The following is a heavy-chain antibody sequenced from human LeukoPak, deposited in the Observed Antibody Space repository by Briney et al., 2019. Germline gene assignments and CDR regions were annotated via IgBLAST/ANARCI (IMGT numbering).Heavy chain of an antibody. D-gene: IGHD3-10*01. Sequence: GGSLRLSCAASGFTFSSYWMHWVRQAPGKGLVWVSRINSDGSSTSYADSVEGRFTISRDNAKNTLYLQMNSLRAEDTAVYYCARVGSQYYYYMDVWGKGTTVTVSS. CDR2: INSDGSST. V-gene: IGHV3-74*01. CDR3: ARVGSQYYYYMDV. CDR1: GFTFSSYW. J-gene: IGHJ6*03.